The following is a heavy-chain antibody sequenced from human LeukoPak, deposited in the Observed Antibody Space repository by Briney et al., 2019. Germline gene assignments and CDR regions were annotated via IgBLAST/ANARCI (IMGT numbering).Heavy chain of an antibody. D-gene: IGHD4-17*01. CDR2: IYPGDSDT. CDR3: ARPYDYGDYEEWSYFDY. Sequence: GESLKISCKGSGYSFTSYWIGWVRQMPGKGLEWMGIIYPGDSDTRYSPSFQGQVTISADKSISTAYLQWSSLKASDTAMYYCARPYDYGDYEEWSYFDYWGQGTLVSVSS. V-gene: IGHV5-51*01. J-gene: IGHJ4*02. CDR1: GYSFTSYW.